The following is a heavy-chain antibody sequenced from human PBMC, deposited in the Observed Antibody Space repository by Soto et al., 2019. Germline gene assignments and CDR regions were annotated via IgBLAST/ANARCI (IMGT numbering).Heavy chain of an antibody. D-gene: IGHD2-15*01. V-gene: IGHV4-59*01. Sequence: SETLSLTCVVSGGSLSSYYWSWIRQPPGKGLEWIGYIYYSGSTNYNPSLKSRVTISVDTSKDQFSLKLSSVTAADSAVYYCARLSRYCTGGSCYPEDFDYWGQGTLVTVSS. J-gene: IGHJ4*02. CDR1: GGSLSSYY. CDR2: IYYSGST. CDR3: ARLSRYCTGGSCYPEDFDY.